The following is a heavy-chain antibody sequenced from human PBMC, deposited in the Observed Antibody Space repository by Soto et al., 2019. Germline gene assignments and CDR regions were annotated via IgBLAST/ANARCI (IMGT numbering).Heavy chain of an antibody. CDR2: ISSSSSHI. V-gene: IGHV3-21*01. CDR3: ATGTMVRGVMDY. J-gene: IGHJ4*02. CDR1: GFTFSSYS. Sequence: GGSLRLSCAASGFTFSSYSMNWVRQAPGKGLEWVSSISSSSSHIYYADSVKGRFTISRDNAKNSLYLQMNSLRAEDTAVYYCATGTMVRGVMDYWGQGTLVTVSS. D-gene: IGHD3-10*01.